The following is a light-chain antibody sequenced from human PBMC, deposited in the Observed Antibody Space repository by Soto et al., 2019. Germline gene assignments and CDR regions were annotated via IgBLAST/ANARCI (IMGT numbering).Light chain of an antibody. V-gene: IGLV1-47*01. Sequence: QSVLTQPPSASGTPGQRVTISCSGSSSNIGSNYVYWYQQLPGTVPQLLIYRNHERPSGVPDRFSGSKSGTSASLAISGLRSEDEADYYCAAWDDSLSGVVFGGGTQLTVL. CDR3: AAWDDSLSGVV. CDR2: RNH. CDR1: SSNIGSNY. J-gene: IGLJ2*01.